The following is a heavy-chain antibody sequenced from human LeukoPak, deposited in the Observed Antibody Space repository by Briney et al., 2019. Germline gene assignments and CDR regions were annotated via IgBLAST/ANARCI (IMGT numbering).Heavy chain of an antibody. CDR1: GLTVRSNY. CDR2: IYSGGDT. V-gene: IGHV3-66*01. D-gene: IGHD2-21*02. Sequence: GGFLRLSCAASGLTVRSNYMSWVRQTPGRGLEWLSIIYSGGDTYYPDSLKGRFTISRDNSENTLYLQMKSLRVEDTDVYYCARVAVTASSDAFDIWGQGTMVTVSS. CDR3: ARVAVTASSDAFDI. J-gene: IGHJ3*02.